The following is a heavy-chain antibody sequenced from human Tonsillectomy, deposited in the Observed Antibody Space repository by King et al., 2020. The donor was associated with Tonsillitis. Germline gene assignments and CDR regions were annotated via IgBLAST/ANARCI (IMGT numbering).Heavy chain of an antibody. Sequence: TLKESGPTLVKPTETLTLTCTFSGFALNTRGVGVGWIRQPPGKTLEWRSLIFWEVYKRYSPPLKSRLIITKDTSKNQFVLTMTNMDPVDTATYYCAHGTTADAFGFWGQGTMVTVSS. CDR3: AHGTTADAFGF. CDR1: GFALNTRGVG. D-gene: IGHD4-11*01. CDR2: IFWEVYK. V-gene: IGHV2-5*02. J-gene: IGHJ3*01.